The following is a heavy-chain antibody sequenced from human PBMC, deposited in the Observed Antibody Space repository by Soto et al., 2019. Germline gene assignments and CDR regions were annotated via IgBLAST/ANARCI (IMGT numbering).Heavy chain of an antibody. CDR1: GYTFTSYG. V-gene: IGHV1-18*04. J-gene: IGHJ6*02. D-gene: IGHD6-13*01. CDR2: ISAYNGNT. CDR3: ARDLDLYSSSWSYYYGMDV. Sequence: ASVKVSCKASGYTFTSYGISWVRQAPGQGLEWMGWISAYNGNTNYAQKLQGRVTMTTDTSTSTAYMELRSLRSDDTAVYYCARDLDLYSSSWSYYYGMDVWGQGTTVTVSS.